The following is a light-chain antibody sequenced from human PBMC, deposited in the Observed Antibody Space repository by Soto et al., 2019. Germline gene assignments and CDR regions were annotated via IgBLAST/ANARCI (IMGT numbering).Light chain of an antibody. J-gene: IGKJ4*01. CDR2: DAS. CDR3: QQRGNWPS. V-gene: IGKV3-11*01. CDR1: QSVSRY. Sequence: EIALTQSPVTLSLSPGERATLSCRASQSVSRYLAWYQQKPGQAPRLLIYDASNRATGIPARFSGSGSGTDFTLTISSLEPEDFALYYCQQRGNWPSFGGGTKVEIK.